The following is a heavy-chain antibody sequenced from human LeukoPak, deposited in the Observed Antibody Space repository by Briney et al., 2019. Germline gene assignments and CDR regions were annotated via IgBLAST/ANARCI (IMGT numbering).Heavy chain of an antibody. CDR1: GFTFNNNY. J-gene: IGHJ4*02. CDR3: ARDLGYTHGFGY. V-gene: IGHV3-53*01. D-gene: IGHD5-18*01. CDR2: MYGGGAT. Sequence: GGSLRLSCAASGFTFNNNYMSWVRQAPGKGLEWVAIMYGGGATYYTDSLKGRFSISRDNSNSTLYLQMNSLRAEDTAVYYCARDLGYTHGFGYCGEGTLVTVSS.